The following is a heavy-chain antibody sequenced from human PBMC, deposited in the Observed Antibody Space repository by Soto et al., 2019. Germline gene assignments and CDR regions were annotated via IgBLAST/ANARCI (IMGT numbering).Heavy chain of an antibody. J-gene: IGHJ6*02. Sequence: GGSLRLSCAASGFTFSSYAMSWVRQAPGKGLEWVAVISYDGSNKYYADSVKGRFTISRDNSKNTLYLQMNSLRAEDTAVYYCAKDGVPAAMGYYYYYGMDVWGQGTTVTV. V-gene: IGHV3-30*18. CDR1: GFTFSSYA. CDR2: ISYDGSNK. D-gene: IGHD2-2*01. CDR3: AKDGVPAAMGYYYYYGMDV.